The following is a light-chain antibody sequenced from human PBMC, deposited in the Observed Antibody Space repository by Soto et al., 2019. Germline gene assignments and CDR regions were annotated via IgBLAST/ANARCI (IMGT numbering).Light chain of an antibody. CDR2: KAS. CDR3: QQYNSYSKT. Sequence: DIQMTQSPSTLSASVGDRVTITCRASQSISSWLAWYQQKPGKAPKLLIYKASSLESGVPSRFSGSGSGTEFTLTISSLQPDDFATFYCQQYNSYSKTFGPGTKV. J-gene: IGKJ1*01. V-gene: IGKV1-5*03. CDR1: QSISSW.